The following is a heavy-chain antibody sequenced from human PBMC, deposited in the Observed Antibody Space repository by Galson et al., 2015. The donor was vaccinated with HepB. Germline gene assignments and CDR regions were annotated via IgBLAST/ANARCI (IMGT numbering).Heavy chain of an antibody. Sequence: SLRLSCAASGFTFSGSAMNWVRQASGKGLEWVGRIRSKVNNYATGYAVSVKGRFSISRDDSKNMAFLQLNSLKTEDTAVYYCSSGHDGWGDNFYYAMDGWGQGTTVTVSS. V-gene: IGHV3-73*01. CDR2: IRSKVNNYAT. CDR3: SSGHDGWGDNFYYAMDG. CDR1: GFTFSGSA. J-gene: IGHJ6*02. D-gene: IGHD5-12*01.